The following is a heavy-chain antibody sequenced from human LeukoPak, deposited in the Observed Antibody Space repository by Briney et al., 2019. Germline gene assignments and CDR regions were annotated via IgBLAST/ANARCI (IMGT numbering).Heavy chain of an antibody. J-gene: IGHJ3*02. D-gene: IGHD3-22*01. CDR3: ARRPTYYYDSSGQEVSFDI. CDR1: GGSFSGYY. V-gene: IGHV4-34*01. Sequence: PSETLSLTCAVYGGSFSGYYWSWIRQPPGKGLEWIGEINHSGSTNYNPSLKSRVTISVDTSKNQFSLKLSSVTAADTAVYYCARRPTYYYDSSGQEVSFDIWGQGTMVTVSS. CDR2: INHSGST.